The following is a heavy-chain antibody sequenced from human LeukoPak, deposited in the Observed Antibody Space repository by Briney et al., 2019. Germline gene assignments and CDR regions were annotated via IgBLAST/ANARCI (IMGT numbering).Heavy chain of an antibody. J-gene: IGHJ4*02. D-gene: IGHD4-17*01. CDR2: VFTSGST. V-gene: IGHV4-4*07. CDR3: ARERAPVTTELDC. Sequence: SETLSLTCTVSGGSISGYYWSWIRQPAGKGLEWIGRVFTSGSTNYNPSVKSRVTISIDKSKNEFYLSLNSVTATDTALYYCARERAPVTTELDCWGQGILVTVSS. CDR1: GGSISGYY.